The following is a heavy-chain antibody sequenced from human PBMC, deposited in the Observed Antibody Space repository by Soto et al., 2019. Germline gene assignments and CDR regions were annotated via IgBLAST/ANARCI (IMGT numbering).Heavy chain of an antibody. Sequence: GGSLRLSCAASGFTFSSYSMNWVRQAPGKGLEGVSSISSSSSYIYYADSVKGRFTISRDNAKNSLYLQMNSLRAEDTAVYYWARGGDSSSWYSNYYYYYGMDVWGQGTTVTVSS. CDR3: ARGGDSSSWYSNYYYYYGMDV. CDR1: GFTFSSYS. J-gene: IGHJ6*02. V-gene: IGHV3-21*01. D-gene: IGHD6-13*01. CDR2: ISSSSSYI.